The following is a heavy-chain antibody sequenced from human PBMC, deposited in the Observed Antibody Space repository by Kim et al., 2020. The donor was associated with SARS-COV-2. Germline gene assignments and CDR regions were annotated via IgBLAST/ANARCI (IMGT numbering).Heavy chain of an antibody. J-gene: IGHJ3*02. D-gene: IGHD3-22*01. CDR3: ARCEKYYYDNFYAFDI. CDR2: ISSSSSYI. Sequence: GGSLRLSCAASGFTFSSYSMNWVRQAPGKGLEWVSSISSSSSYIYYADSVKGRFTISRDNAKNSLYLQMNSLRAEDTAVYYCARCEKYYYDNFYAFDIWGQGTMVTVSS. CDR1: GFTFSSYS. V-gene: IGHV3-21*01.